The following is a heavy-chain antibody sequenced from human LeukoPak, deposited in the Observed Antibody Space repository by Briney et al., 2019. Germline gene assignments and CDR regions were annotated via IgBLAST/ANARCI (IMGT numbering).Heavy chain of an antibody. Sequence: RASVKVSCKASGYTFSIYHIQWVRQAPGQGLEWMGTIDPSGGNTNYAQMFQARFTMTRDVSTSTVYMELSSLRSEDTAVYYCARESPGTCFFDYWGQGTQVTVSS. CDR1: GYTFSIYH. CDR2: IDPSGGNT. D-gene: IGHD2-21*01. CDR3: ARESPGTCFFDY. V-gene: IGHV1-46*01. J-gene: IGHJ4*02.